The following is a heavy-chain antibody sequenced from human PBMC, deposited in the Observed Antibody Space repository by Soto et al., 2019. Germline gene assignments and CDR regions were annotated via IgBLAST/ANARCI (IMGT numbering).Heavy chain of an antibody. J-gene: IGHJ6*02. D-gene: IGHD3-3*02. CDR3: ARDKARLQLGGNYYYILYV. CDR1: GGTFSTSA. Sequence: QVQLVQSGAEVKKPGSSVKVSCKTSGGTFSTSAISWVRQAPGQGLEWVGGIMPVFPTPDYAQNFQGRVTITADDSTTTAYLELTSLRADDTAVYYCARDKARLQLGGNYYYILYVWGQGTAIPVSS. V-gene: IGHV1-69*12. CDR2: IMPVFPTP.